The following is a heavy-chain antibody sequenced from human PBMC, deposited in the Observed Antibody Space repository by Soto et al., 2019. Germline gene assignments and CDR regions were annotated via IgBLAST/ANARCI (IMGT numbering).Heavy chain of an antibody. CDR2: ISHDGNNK. CDR1: GFTFNRNP. CDR3: ARASGHIYATLHGPFDH. D-gene: IGHD2-8*01. V-gene: IGHV3-30-3*01. Sequence: QVQLVESGGGVVQPGRSLRLSCAASGFTFNRNPLHWVRQAPGKGLEWVAVISHDGNNKYYADSVKGRFTISRDNSMNMLYLQMHGLRTEDTAIFYCARASGHIYATLHGPFDHWGQGALATVSS. J-gene: IGHJ4*02.